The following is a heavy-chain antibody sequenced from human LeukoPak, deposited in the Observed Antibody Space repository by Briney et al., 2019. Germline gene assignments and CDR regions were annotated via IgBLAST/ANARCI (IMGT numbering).Heavy chain of an antibody. D-gene: IGHD3-10*01. Sequence: SETLSLTCTVSGVSITSYYWSWIRQPPGKGLEWIGYTYYSGSTNYNPSLKSRVTISVDTSKTQFSLKLSSVTAADTAVYYCARTLLWFGELKYNYYGMDVWGQGTTVTVSS. CDR3: ARTLLWFGELKYNYYGMDV. V-gene: IGHV4-59*01. J-gene: IGHJ6*02. CDR2: TYYSGST. CDR1: GVSITSYY.